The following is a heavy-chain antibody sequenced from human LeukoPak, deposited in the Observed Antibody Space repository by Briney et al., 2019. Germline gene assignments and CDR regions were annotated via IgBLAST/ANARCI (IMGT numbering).Heavy chain of an antibody. CDR3: ARARYYYDSSGYSGEAFDI. D-gene: IGHD3-22*01. Sequence: KPSETLSLTCTVSGGSISSYYWSWIRQPPGKGLEWIGYIYYSGSTNYNPSLKSRVTISVDTSKNQFSLKLSSVTAADTAVYYCARARYYYDSSGYSGEAFDIWGQGTMVTVSS. CDR2: IYYSGST. J-gene: IGHJ3*02. CDR1: GGSISSYY. V-gene: IGHV4-59*01.